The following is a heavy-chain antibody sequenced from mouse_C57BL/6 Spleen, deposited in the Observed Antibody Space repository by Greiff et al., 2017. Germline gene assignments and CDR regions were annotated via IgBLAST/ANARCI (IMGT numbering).Heavy chain of an antibody. CDR2: INPNNGGT. D-gene: IGHD2-5*01. CDR3: AGAYYSRYGGYFDV. J-gene: IGHJ1*03. Sequence: VQLQQSGPELVKPGASVKIPCKASGYTFTDYNMDWVKQSPGKRLEWIGDINPNNGGTIYNQKFKGKATLTVDNSSSTAYMELRSLTSEDAAACYCAGAYYSRYGGYFDVWGTGTTVTVSS. CDR1: GYTFTDYN. V-gene: IGHV1-18*01.